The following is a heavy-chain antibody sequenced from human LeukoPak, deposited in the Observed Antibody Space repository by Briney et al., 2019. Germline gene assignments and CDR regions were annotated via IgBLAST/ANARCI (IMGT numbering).Heavy chain of an antibody. J-gene: IGHJ5*02. D-gene: IGHD6-13*01. CDR1: GGTFSNYA. CDR3: ARDVGITVADSFDP. CDR2: IIPIFGTA. V-gene: IGHV1-69*05. Sequence: SVKVSCKASGGTFSNYAISWVRQAPGQGREWMGGIIPIFGTANYAQKFQGRVTMTTDTSTSTVYMEVRGLRSDDTAMYYCARDVGITVADSFDPWGQGTLVTVSS.